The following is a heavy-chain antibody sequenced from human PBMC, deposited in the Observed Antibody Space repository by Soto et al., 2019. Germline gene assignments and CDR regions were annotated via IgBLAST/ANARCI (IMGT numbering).Heavy chain of an antibody. CDR2: IRSKAYGGTT. CDR3: TRNLRITMVRGVINAFDY. D-gene: IGHD3-10*01. J-gene: IGHJ4*02. CDR1: GFTFGDYA. Sequence: GGSLRLSCTASGFTFGDYAMSWFRQAPGKGLEWVGFIRSKAYGGTTEYAASVKGRFTISRDDSKSIAYLQMNSLKTEDTAVYYCTRNLRITMVRGVINAFDYWGQGTLVTVSS. V-gene: IGHV3-49*03.